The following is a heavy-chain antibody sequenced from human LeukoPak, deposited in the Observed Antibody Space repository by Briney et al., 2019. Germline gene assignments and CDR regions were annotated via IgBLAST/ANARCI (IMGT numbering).Heavy chain of an antibody. CDR2: LSYDGSDR. V-gene: IGHV3-30*01. D-gene: IGHD3-22*01. J-gene: IGHJ5*02. CDR1: GFTLSEYG. CDR3: ARDRINMMVLVHDSGLDL. Sequence: RGSLRLSCAASGFTLSEYGIHWVRQAPGKGLEWVAVLSYDGSDRYYADSVNGRFTISRDISSDTVSLQMNSLRVEDTALYFCARDRINMMVLVHDSGLDLWGQGTLVTVSS.